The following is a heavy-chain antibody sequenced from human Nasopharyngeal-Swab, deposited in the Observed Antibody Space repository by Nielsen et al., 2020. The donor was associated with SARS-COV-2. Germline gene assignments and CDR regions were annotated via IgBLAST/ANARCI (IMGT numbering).Heavy chain of an antibody. Sequence: VRQAPGKGLEWVSVIYSDDSTYYADSVKGRFTISRDNSKNTLHLQMNSLRAEDTAVYYCARDGGSYHLGAFDYWGQGTLVTVSS. CDR2: IYSDDST. D-gene: IGHD2-2*01. V-gene: IGHV3-66*01. J-gene: IGHJ4*02. CDR3: ARDGGSYHLGAFDY.